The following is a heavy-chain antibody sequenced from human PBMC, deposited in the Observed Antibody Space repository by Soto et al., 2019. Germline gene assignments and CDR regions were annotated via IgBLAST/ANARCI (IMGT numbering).Heavy chain of an antibody. J-gene: IGHJ6*02. CDR2: IRSKAYGGTT. CDR1: GFTFGDYA. D-gene: IGHD2-15*01. CDR3: TRSGFGYYYGMDV. Sequence: PGGSLRLSCTASGFTFGDYAMSWFRQAPGKGLEWVGFIRSKAYGGTTEYAASVKGRFTISRDDSKSIAYLQMNSPKTEDTAVYYCTRSGFGYYYGMDVWGQGTTVTVSS. V-gene: IGHV3-49*03.